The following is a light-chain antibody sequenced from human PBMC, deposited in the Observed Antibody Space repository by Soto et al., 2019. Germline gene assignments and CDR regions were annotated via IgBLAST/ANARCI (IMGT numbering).Light chain of an antibody. CDR3: QQYHQWPPVT. Sequence: ETVMTQSPATLSVSPGERATLSCRASQSARISLGWYQQKPGQAPRLLIYDVSTRATDIPARFSGGQSGTEFTLTISSLQSEDSAVYYCQQYHQWPPVTFGGGTKVEIK. CDR1: QSARIS. CDR2: DVS. J-gene: IGKJ4*01. V-gene: IGKV3D-15*01.